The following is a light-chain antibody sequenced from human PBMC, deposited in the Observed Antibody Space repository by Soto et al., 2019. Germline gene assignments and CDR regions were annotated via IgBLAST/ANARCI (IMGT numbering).Light chain of an antibody. J-gene: IGLJ3*02. CDR1: SSDIGGYNY. CDR3: SSYTTSTSLV. Sequence: QSALTQPASVSGSPGQSITISCTGTSSDIGGYNYVSWYQQEPGKAPKLMIYEVRIRPSGISYRFSGSKSGNTASLTISGLQAEDEADYYCSSYTTSTSLVFGGGTKLTVL. CDR2: EVR. V-gene: IGLV2-14*01.